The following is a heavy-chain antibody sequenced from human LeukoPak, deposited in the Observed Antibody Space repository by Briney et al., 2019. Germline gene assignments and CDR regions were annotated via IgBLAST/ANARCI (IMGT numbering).Heavy chain of an antibody. CDR3: ARAPPPYSSGWYGEGGDY. V-gene: IGHV1-2*06. D-gene: IGHD6-19*01. CDR2: INPNSGGT. Sequence: ASVKVSCKASGYTFTGYYMHWVRQAPGQGLEWMGRINPNSGGTNYAQKFQGRVTMTRDTSISTAYTELSRLRSDDTAVYYCARAPPPYSSGWYGEGGDYWGQGTLVTVSS. J-gene: IGHJ4*02. CDR1: GYTFTGYY.